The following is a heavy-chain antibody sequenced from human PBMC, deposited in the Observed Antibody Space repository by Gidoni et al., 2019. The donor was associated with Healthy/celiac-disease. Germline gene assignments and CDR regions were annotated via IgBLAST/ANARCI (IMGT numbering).Heavy chain of an antibody. Sequence: EVQLVESGGGLVKPGGSLRLSCAASGFTFSNYSMNWVRQAPGKGLEWVSSISSSSSYIYYADSVKGRFTISRDNAKNSLYLQMNSLRAEDTAVYYCARDSSRLSPYGSGKSGFDYWGQGTLVTVSS. CDR3: ARDSSRLSPYGSGKSGFDY. D-gene: IGHD3-10*01. CDR1: GFTFSNYS. V-gene: IGHV3-21*01. J-gene: IGHJ4*02. CDR2: ISSSSSYI.